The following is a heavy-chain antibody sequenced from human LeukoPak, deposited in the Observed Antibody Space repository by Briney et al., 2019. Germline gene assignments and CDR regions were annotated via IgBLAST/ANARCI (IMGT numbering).Heavy chain of an antibody. J-gene: IGHJ4*02. CDR1: GGSISSYY. CDR2: IYYSGST. V-gene: IGHV4-59*12. D-gene: IGHD3-3*01. Sequence: PSQTLSLTCTVSGGSISSYYWSWIRQPPGKGLEWIGYIYYSGSTNYNPSLKSRVTISVDTSKNQFSLKLSSVTAADTAVYYCAAVCYDFWSGYYPYWGQGTLVTVSS. CDR3: AAVCYDFWSGYYPY.